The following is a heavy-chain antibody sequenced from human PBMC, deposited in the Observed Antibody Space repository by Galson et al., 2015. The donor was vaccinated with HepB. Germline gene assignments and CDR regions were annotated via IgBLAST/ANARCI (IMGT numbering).Heavy chain of an antibody. CDR2: ISGSGGST. CDR3: ATSVSWYIYFQH. V-gene: IGHV3-23*01. J-gene: IGHJ1*01. Sequence: SLRLSCVASGFTFSSYAMSWVRQAPGKGLEWVSAISGSGGSTYYADSVKGRFTISRDNSKNTLYLQMNSLRAEDTAVYYCATSVSWYIYFQHWGQGTLVTVSS. CDR1: GFTFSSYA. D-gene: IGHD6-13*01.